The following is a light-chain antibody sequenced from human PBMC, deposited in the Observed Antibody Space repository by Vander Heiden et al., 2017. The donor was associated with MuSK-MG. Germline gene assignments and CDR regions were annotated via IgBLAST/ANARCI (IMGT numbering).Light chain of an antibody. CDR2: DAS. V-gene: IGKV1-33*01. Sequence: DIQMTQSPSSLSASVGDRVNITCQASQDISNYLNWYQQKPGKAPKLLIYDASNLETGVPSRFIGSGSGTDFTITISSLQPEDIATYYCQQYDNRPLTFGGGTKVEIK. CDR1: QDISNY. CDR3: QQYDNRPLT. J-gene: IGKJ4*01.